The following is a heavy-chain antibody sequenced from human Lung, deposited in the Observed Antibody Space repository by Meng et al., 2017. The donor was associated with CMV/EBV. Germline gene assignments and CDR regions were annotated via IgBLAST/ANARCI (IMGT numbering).Heavy chain of an antibody. CDR3: ARGIRYVLRHPKARAY. Sequence: SETLSLXCAVYGGSFSGYYWSWIRQPPGKGLEWIGEINHSGSTNYNPSLKSRVTISVDTSKNQFSLKLSSVTAADTAVYYCARGIRYVLRHPKARAYWGQGTXVTVS. J-gene: IGHJ4*02. CDR1: GGSFSGYY. D-gene: IGHD3-3*01. CDR2: INHSGST. V-gene: IGHV4-34*01.